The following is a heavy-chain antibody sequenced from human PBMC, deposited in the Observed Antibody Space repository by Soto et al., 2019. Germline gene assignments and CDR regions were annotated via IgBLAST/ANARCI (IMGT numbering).Heavy chain of an antibody. CDR2: IIPIPGTA. CDR1: GGTFSSYA. V-gene: IGHV1-69*01. D-gene: IGHD2-2*01. J-gene: IGHJ6*02. CDR3: ARSQGSCTSLEIYYYYYYGMDV. Sequence: QVQLVQSGAEVKKPGSSVKVSCKASGGTFSSYAISWVRQAPGQGLEWMGGIIPIPGTANYAQKFQGRVTITADESTSTAYMELSSLRSEDMAVYYCARSQGSCTSLEIYYYYYYGMDVWGQGTTVTVSS.